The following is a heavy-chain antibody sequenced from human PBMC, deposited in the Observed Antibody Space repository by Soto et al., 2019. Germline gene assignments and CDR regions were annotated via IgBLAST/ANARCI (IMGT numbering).Heavy chain of an antibody. J-gene: IGHJ5*02. CDR2: IHSSGSN. D-gene: IGHD6-13*01. CDR3: VKNVAAVGPDWFGP. CDR1: GGSTSDSY. Sequence: QVQLQESGPGLVKPSETLSLICTVSGGSTSDSYWSWIRQTAAKRLEWIGRIHSSGSNYYNPSLKSRVDMSVDRSHNQISLELRSVTVADTATYYCVKNVAAVGPDWFGPWGQGTLVTVS. V-gene: IGHV4-4*07.